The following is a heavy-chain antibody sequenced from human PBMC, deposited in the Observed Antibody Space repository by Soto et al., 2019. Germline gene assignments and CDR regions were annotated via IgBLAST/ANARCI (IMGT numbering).Heavy chain of an antibody. J-gene: IGHJ4*02. CDR1: GGSIGSYHYY. V-gene: IGHV4-39*01. CDR2: IYYSGNT. CDR3: ARPNQPYGDIDY. Sequence: PSETLSLTCTVSGGSIGSYHYYWGWIRQSPGKGLEWIGSIYYSGNTYFNPSLKSRVTISVDTSKNQFSLKLSSVTAADTAVYYCARPNQPYGDIDYWGQGTLVTVSS. D-gene: IGHD4-17*01.